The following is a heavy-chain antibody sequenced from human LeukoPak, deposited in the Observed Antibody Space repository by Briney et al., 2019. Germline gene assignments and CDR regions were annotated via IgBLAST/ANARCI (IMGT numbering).Heavy chain of an antibody. Sequence: ASVKVSCKASGYTCSGHYIHWVRQAPGQGLEWMGWINPNSGGTNYAQKFQGRVTMTRDTSISTAYMELSSLRSDDTAVYYCARVPAGYGPYYFDYWGQGTLVTVSS. V-gene: IGHV1-2*02. J-gene: IGHJ4*02. CDR3: ARVPAGYGPYYFDY. CDR2: INPNSGGT. D-gene: IGHD5-18*01. CDR1: GYTCSGHY.